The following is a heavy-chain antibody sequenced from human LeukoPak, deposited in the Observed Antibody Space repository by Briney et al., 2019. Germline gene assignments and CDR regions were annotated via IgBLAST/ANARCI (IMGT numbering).Heavy chain of an antibody. CDR3: AKVRTYFYHGLDV. J-gene: IGHJ6*02. V-gene: IGHV3-74*01. CDR2: INSDGSST. CDR1: GFTFSSYW. Sequence: GGSLRLSCAASGFTFSSYWMHWVRQAPGKGLVWVSRINSDGSSTSYADSVKGRFTISRDNSKNTLFLQVNSLRAEDTAVYYCAKVRTYFYHGLDVWGQGTTVTVSS. D-gene: IGHD1-14*01.